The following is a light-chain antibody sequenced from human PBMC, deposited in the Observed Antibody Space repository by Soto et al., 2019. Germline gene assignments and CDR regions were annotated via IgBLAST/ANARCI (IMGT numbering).Light chain of an antibody. Sequence: AIQLTQSPSSLSASVGDRVTITCRASQAIRSALGWYQQTPGKVPKLLIYAASTLQRGVPSRFSGSGFGTDFTLTISSLQPEDFATYYCLLDFNYFWAFGQGTKVEVK. CDR3: LLDFNYFWA. V-gene: IGKV1-6*01. CDR1: QAIRSA. J-gene: IGKJ1*01. CDR2: AAS.